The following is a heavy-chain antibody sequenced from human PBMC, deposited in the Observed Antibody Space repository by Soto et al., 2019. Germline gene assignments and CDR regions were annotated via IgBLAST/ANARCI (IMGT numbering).Heavy chain of an antibody. J-gene: IGHJ5*02. CDR3: AVRLRFLEWGFDP. CDR2: IYPGDSDT. V-gene: IGHV5-51*01. CDR1: GYSFTSYW. D-gene: IGHD3-3*01. Sequence: GESLKISCKGSGYSFTSYWIGWVRQMPGKGLEWMGIIYPGDSDTRYSPSFQGQVTISADKSISTAYLQWSSLKASDTVMYYCAVRLRFLEWGFDPWGQGTLVTVSS.